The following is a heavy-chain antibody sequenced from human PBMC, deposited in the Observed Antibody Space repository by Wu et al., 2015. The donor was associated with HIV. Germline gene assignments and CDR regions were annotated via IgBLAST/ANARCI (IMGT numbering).Heavy chain of an antibody. D-gene: IGHD6-19*01. CDR1: GGTFSSYA. CDR3: ARVREQWLAHWYFDL. V-gene: IGHV1-69*05. J-gene: IGHJ2*01. Sequence: QVQLVQSGAEVKKPGSSVKVSCKASGGTFSSYAISWVRQAPGQGLEWMGGIIPIFGAANYAQKFQGRVTITTDESTSTAYMELSSLRSEDTAVYYCARVREQWLAHWYFDLWGRGTLVTVSS. CDR2: IIPIFGAA.